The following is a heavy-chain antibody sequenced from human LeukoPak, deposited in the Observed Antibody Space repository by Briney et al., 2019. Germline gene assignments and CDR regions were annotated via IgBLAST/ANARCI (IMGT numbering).Heavy chain of an antibody. CDR3: AKYVYCSGGSCYWIDY. CDR1: GFTFSSYA. CDR2: ISGSGGST. D-gene: IGHD2-15*01. V-gene: IGHV3-23*01. J-gene: IGHJ4*02. Sequence: GGSLRLSCAASGFTFSSYAMSWVRQAPGKGLEWVSAISGSGGSTYYADSVKGRFTISRDNSKNTLYLQMNSLRAEDTAVYYCAKYVYCSGGSCYWIDYWGQGTLVTVSS.